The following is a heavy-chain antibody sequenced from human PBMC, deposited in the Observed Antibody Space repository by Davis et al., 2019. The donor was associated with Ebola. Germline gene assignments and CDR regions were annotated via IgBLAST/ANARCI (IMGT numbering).Heavy chain of an antibody. Sequence: ASVTVSCKASGYTFTSYDINWVRQATGQGLEWMGWMNPNSGNTGYAQKFQGRVTITRNTSISTAYMELSSLRSEDTAVYYCARIGRWLQFRYFDYWGQGTLVTVSS. V-gene: IGHV1-8*03. CDR3: ARIGRWLQFRYFDY. CDR1: GYTFTSYD. J-gene: IGHJ4*02. D-gene: IGHD5-24*01. CDR2: MNPNSGNT.